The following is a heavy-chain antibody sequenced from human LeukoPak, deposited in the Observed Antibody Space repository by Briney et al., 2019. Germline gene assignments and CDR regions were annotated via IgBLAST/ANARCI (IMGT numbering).Heavy chain of an antibody. V-gene: IGHV4-30-4*01. CDR1: GGSISSGDYY. J-gene: IGHJ4*02. Sequence: SETLSLTCTVSGGSISSGDYYWRWIRQPPGRGLEWIVYIYYSGSTYYNPSLKSRVTISVDTSKNQFSLKLSSVTAADTAVYYCAREGTMVRGVIPLGFDYWGQGTLVTVSS. CDR2: IYYSGST. CDR3: AREGTMVRGVIPLGFDY. D-gene: IGHD3-10*01.